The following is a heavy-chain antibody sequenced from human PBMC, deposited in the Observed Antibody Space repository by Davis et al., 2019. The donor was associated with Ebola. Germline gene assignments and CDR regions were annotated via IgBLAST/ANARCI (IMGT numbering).Heavy chain of an antibody. V-gene: IGHV5-51*01. CDR1: GYSFTNYW. CDR3: ARHRIAASTYGLDV. D-gene: IGHD6-25*01. CDR2: IYPDDSDT. Sequence: GESLKISCKGSGYSFTNYWIGWVRQMPGKGLEWMGIIYPDDSDTRYSPSFEGQVTISADKSTSTAYLQWSSLKASDTAMYYCARHRIAASTYGLDVWGQGTTVTVSS. J-gene: IGHJ6*02.